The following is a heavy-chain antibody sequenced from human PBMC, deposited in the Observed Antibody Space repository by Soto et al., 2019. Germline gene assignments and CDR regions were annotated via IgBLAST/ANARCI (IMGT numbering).Heavy chain of an antibody. D-gene: IGHD4-17*01. CDR2: IYYSGST. CDR1: GGSISSSSYY. CDR3: ARGTRDYGDYGY. Sequence: QLQLQESGPGLVKPSETLSLTCTVSGGSISSSSYYWGWIRQPPGKGLEWIGSIYYSGSTYYNPSLKSRVTIPVDTSNNQFSLKLGSVTAADTAVYYCARGTRDYGDYGYWGQGTLVTVSS. J-gene: IGHJ4*02. V-gene: IGHV4-39*01.